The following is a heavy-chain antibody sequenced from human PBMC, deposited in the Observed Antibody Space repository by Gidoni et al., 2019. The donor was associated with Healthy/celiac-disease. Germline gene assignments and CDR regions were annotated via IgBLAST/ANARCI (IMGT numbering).Heavy chain of an antibody. Sequence: QVQLQQWGAGLLKPSETLSFTCAVYGGSFSGYYWSWIRQPPGKGLEWIGEINHSGSTNYNPSLKSRVTISVDTSKNQFSLKLSSVTAADTAVYYCARGYSSGWFPYYYYMDVWGKGTTVTVSS. J-gene: IGHJ6*03. V-gene: IGHV4-34*01. CDR1: GGSFSGYY. CDR2: INHSGST. D-gene: IGHD6-19*01. CDR3: ARGYSSGWFPYYYYMDV.